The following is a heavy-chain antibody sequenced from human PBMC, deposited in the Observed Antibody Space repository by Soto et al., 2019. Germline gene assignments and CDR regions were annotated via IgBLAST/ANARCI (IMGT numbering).Heavy chain of an antibody. CDR2: INPSGGST. CDR1: GYTFTSYY. Sequence: ASVKVSCKASGYTFTSYYMHWVRQAPGQGLEWMGIINPSGGSTSYAQKFQGRVTMTRDTSTSTVYMELSSLRSEDTAVYYCARPGTHYDSSGYYRLDYWGQGTLVTVSS. J-gene: IGHJ4*02. D-gene: IGHD3-22*01. CDR3: ARPGTHYDSSGYYRLDY. V-gene: IGHV1-46*01.